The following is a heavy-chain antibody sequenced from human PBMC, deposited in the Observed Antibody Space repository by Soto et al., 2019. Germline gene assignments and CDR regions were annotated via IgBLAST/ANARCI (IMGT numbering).Heavy chain of an antibody. D-gene: IGHD6-13*01. CDR2: IYYSGST. CDR3: ARDTAAAERDGMDV. J-gene: IGHJ6*02. CDR1: CGSISSYY. V-gene: IGHV4-59*01. Sequence: PSETLSLTCTVSCGSISSYYWSWIRQPPGKGLEWIGYIYYSGSTNYNPSLKSRVTISVDTSKNQFSLKLSSVTAADTAVYYCARDTAAAERDGMDVWGQGTTVTVSS.